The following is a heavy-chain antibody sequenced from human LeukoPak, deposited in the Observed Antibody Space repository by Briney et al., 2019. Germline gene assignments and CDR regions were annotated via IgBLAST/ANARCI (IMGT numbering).Heavy chain of an antibody. CDR1: GFTFSDHW. V-gene: IGHV3-74*01. Sequence: GGSLRLSCAASGFTFSDHWMHWVRQVPGKGLVWVSRIKTDGSWTNDADSVKGRFTISRDNAENTLYLQMNSLRAEDTAVYYCARDDSSGWIDYWGQGTLVTVSS. CDR2: IKTDGSWT. CDR3: ARDDSSGWIDY. J-gene: IGHJ4*02. D-gene: IGHD6-19*01.